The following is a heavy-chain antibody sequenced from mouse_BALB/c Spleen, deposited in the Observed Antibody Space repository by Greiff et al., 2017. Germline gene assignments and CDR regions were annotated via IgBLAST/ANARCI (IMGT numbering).Heavy chain of an antibody. V-gene: IGHV1-9*01. CDR1: GYTFSSYW. J-gene: IGHJ4*01. D-gene: IGHD2-1*01. CDR3: ARSYGNYRRMDY. CDR2: ILPGSGST. Sequence: VQLQQSGAELMKPGASVKISCKATGYTFSSYWIEWVKQRPGHGLEWIGEILPGSGSTNYNEKFKGKATFTADTSSNTAYMQLSSLTSEDSAVYYCARSYGNYRRMDYWGQGTSVTVSA.